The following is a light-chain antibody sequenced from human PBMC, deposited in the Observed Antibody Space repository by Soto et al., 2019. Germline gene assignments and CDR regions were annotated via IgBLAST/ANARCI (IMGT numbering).Light chain of an antibody. CDR2: GAS. Sequence: EIVLTQSPGTLSLSPGERATLSCRASQSVSSTYLAWYQQKPGQAPRLLIYGASSRATGIPDRFSGSGSGTDFTLTISRLEPEDFAVYYCQQYGSSPITFGLGARLENK. CDR3: QQYGSSPIT. V-gene: IGKV3-20*01. CDR1: QSVSSTY. J-gene: IGKJ5*01.